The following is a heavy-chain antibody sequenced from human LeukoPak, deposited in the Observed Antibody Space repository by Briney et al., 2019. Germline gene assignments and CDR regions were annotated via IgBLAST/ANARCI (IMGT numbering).Heavy chain of an antibody. CDR3: ARDEPAMVMAHDY. D-gene: IGHD5-18*01. Sequence: SQTLSLTCNVSGASVSTRGFCLNWIRQPPGKGLEWLGCKYPTGGTYYNPSLKSRLAISVDWSNNQFSLEVTSVTAADTAVYYCARDEPAMVMAHDYWGQGTLVTVSS. J-gene: IGHJ4*02. CDR1: GASVSTRGFC. V-gene: IGHV4-30-2*01. CDR2: KYPTGGT.